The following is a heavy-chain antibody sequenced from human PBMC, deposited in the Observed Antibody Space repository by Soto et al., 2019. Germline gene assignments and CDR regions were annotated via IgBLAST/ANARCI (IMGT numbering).Heavy chain of an antibody. J-gene: IGHJ1*01. CDR1: GFTFSSYW. CDR2: IKQDGGEK. Sequence: GGSLRLSCAASGFTFSSYWMSWVRQAPGKGLEWVANIKQDGGEKYYVDSVKGRFTISRDNAKNSLYLQMNSLRAEDTAVYYCARYQAGCSSTSCYAWYFQHWGQGTLVTVSS. CDR3: ARYQAGCSSTSCYAWYFQH. V-gene: IGHV3-7*01. D-gene: IGHD2-2*01.